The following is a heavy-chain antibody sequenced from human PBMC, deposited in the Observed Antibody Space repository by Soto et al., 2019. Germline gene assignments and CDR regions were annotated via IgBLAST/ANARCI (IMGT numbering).Heavy chain of an antibody. CDR2: INSDGSST. CDR3: ARTLYDFWSGYFDAFDI. D-gene: IGHD3-3*01. Sequence: GGSLRLSCAASGFTFSSYWMHWVRQAPGKGLVWVSRINSDGSSTSYADSVKGRFTISRDNAKNTLYLQMNSLRAEDTAVYYCARTLYDFWSGYFDAFDIWGQGTMVTVSS. J-gene: IGHJ3*02. V-gene: IGHV3-74*01. CDR1: GFTFSSYW.